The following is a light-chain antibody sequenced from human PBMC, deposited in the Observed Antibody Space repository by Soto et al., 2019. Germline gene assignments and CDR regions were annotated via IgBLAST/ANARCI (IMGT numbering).Light chain of an antibody. CDR1: QSVSSSY. V-gene: IGKV3-20*01. J-gene: IGKJ3*01. CDR3: QQYGSSPLFP. CDR2: GAS. Sequence: EIVLTQSPGTLSLSPGERATLSCRASQSVSSSYLAWYQQKPGQAPRLLIYGASSRATGIPDRFSGSGYGTDFTLTISRLEPEDLAVYYCQQYGSSPLFPFGPGTKVDIK.